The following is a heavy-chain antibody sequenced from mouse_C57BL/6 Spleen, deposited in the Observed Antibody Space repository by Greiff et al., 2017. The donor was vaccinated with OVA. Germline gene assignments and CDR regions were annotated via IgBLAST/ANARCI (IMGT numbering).Heavy chain of an antibody. Sequence: VKLMESGPGLVQPSQSLSITCTVSGFSLTSYGVHWVRQSPGKGLEWLGVIWSGGSTDYNAAFISRLSISKDNSKSQVFFKMNSLQANDTAIYYCARKDRGWYFDVWGTGTTVTVSS. CDR3: ARKDRGWYFDV. CDR1: GFSLTSYG. V-gene: IGHV2-2*02. CDR2: IWSGGST. J-gene: IGHJ1*03.